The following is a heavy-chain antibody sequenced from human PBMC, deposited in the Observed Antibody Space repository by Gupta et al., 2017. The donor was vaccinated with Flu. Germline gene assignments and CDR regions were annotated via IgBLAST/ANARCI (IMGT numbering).Heavy chain of an antibody. Sequence: SLSDYYWSWIRQPPGEGLEWIGEIKDGTSTNNNPSLESRVTLSADRSKNQFSLKLTSVTAADTAVYYCARRGSIHYYMDVWGKGTTVIVSS. V-gene: IGHV4-34*13. D-gene: IGHD3-10*01. J-gene: IGHJ6*03. CDR3: ARRGSIHYYMDV. CDR1: SLSDYY. CDR2: IKDGTST.